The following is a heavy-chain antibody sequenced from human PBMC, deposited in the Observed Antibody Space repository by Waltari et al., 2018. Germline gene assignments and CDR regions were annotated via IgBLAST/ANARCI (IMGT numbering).Heavy chain of an antibody. CDR3: AKHGITTTNWSKTSHSWFGP. V-gene: IGHV4-39*02. J-gene: IGHJ5*02. CDR2: VDYNGDT. CDR1: GDSINSDIYY. Sequence: QLQLLESGPGLVKPSETLSLTCAVSGDSINSDIYYWAWIRQPPGKGLEWIGSVDYNGDTYYHPSLKSRVTISADASRNRFSLGLSSVTAADTGFYYCAKHGITTTNWSKTSHSWFGPWGQGILVTVSS. D-gene: IGHD1-1*01.